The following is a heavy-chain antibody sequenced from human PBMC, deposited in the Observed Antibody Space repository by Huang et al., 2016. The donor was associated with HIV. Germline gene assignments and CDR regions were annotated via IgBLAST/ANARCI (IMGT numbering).Heavy chain of an antibody. J-gene: IGHJ4*02. D-gene: IGHD3-22*01. Sequence: QVHLVQSGAEVKKPGSSVKVSCKASGNSFTSLPINWVRQAPGQGLEWEGGRVPMLVPATYAQKLRGRVTISADGCTSTSYMELSSLRSDDTAVYDWATSTPMLGESGGWSGKVVITENVPYVDWGQGTLVTVSS. V-gene: IGHV1-69*01. CDR1: GNSFTSLP. CDR3: ATSTPMLGESGGWSGKVVITENVPYVD. CDR2: RVPMLVPA.